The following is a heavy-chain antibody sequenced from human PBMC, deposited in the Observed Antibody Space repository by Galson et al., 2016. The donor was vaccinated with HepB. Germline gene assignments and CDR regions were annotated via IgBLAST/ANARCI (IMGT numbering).Heavy chain of an antibody. CDR2: IVVSSGDT. V-gene: IGHV1-58*02. J-gene: IGHJ4*02. CDR1: GFTFTNSA. CDR3: AAVNHSGFYFDY. D-gene: IGHD1-14*01. Sequence: SVKVSCKASGFTFTNSAIQWVRQARGQRLERIGWIVVSSGDTAYAQKFLQRVTITRDMSTSTAYMELSSRRSDDTAFHYGAAVNHSGFYFDYWGQGTLVTVSS.